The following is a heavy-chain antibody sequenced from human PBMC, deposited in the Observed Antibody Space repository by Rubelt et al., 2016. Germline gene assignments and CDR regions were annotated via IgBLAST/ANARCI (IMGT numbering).Heavy chain of an antibody. V-gene: IGHV4-59*01. Sequence: GGSISSYYWSWIRQPPGKGLEWIGYSSYSGSTNYNPSLKSRVTISVDTSKNQFSLKLNSVTAADTAIYYCARDFGDFRTDFWGQGTLVTVSS. D-gene: IGHD3-16*01. CDR1: GGSISSYY. J-gene: IGHJ4*02. CDR2: SSYSGST. CDR3: ARDFGDFRTDF.